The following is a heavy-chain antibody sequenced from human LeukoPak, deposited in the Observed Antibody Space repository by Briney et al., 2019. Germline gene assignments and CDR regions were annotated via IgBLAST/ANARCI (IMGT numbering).Heavy chain of an antibody. J-gene: IGHJ4*02. V-gene: IGHV4-38-2*02. D-gene: IGHD1-26*01. Sequence: SETLSLTCTVSGYSMSSGYYWGWIRQPPGKGLQWIGSIFHSGNSYYNPSLKSRVTISVDTSKNQFSLKLSSVTAADTAVYYCASLRERSYYARGFDYWGQGTLVTVPS. CDR1: GYSMSSGYY. CDR2: IFHSGNS. CDR3: ASLRERSYYARGFDY.